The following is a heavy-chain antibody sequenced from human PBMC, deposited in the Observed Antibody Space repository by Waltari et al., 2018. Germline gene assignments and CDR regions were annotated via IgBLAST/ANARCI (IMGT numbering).Heavy chain of an antibody. J-gene: IGHJ6*02. V-gene: IGHV3-74*01. CDR2: ISNDGSVT. CDR3: GRSMYV. CDR1: GFLIRSYW. Sequence: EEQLVESGGNLVQLGGSLRLSCAASGFLIRSYWRYWVRQAPGKGLVWVSRISNDGSVTGYADSVKGRFTISRDNAKNTLYLQMNSLRPEDTAVYYCGRSMYVWGHGTTVTVSS.